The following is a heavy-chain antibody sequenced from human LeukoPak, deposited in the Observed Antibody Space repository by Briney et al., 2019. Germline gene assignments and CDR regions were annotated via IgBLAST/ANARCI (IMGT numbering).Heavy chain of an antibody. CDR3: ARPVPIAAAGYYFDY. CDR2: IYYSGST. CDR1: GGSISSYY. Sequence: SETLSLTCTVSGGSISSYYWGWIRQPPGKGLEWIGSIYYSGSTYYNPSLKSRVTISVDTSKNQFSLKLSSVTAADTAVYYCARPVPIAAAGYYFDYWGQGTLVTVSS. D-gene: IGHD6-13*01. J-gene: IGHJ4*02. V-gene: IGHV4-39*01.